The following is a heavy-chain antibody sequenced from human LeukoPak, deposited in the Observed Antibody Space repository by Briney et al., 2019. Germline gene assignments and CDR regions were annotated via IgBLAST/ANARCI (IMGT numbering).Heavy chain of an antibody. Sequence: GGSLRLPCAASGFTVSNNYMSWVRQAPGKGLEWVSVIYSGGSTYYADSVRGRFTISRDSSKNTLYLQMSSLRAEDTAVYFCARGIWLQCFDYWGQGTLVTVSS. J-gene: IGHJ4*02. CDR1: GFTVSNNY. D-gene: IGHD5-24*01. V-gene: IGHV3-66*01. CDR3: ARGIWLQCFDY. CDR2: IYSGGST.